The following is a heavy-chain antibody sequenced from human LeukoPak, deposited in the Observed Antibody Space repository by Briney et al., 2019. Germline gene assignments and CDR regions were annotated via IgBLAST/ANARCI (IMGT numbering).Heavy chain of an antibody. Sequence: ASVKVSCKASGYTSTDYYIHWVRQAPGQGLQWMGWINPNSGTNYAQKFQGRVTMTRDTSINTAYMELNRLRSDDTAIYCATGKVSGDDFDYWGQGTLVTVSS. CDR2: INPNSGT. CDR3: TGKVSGDDFDY. J-gene: IGHJ4*02. V-gene: IGHV1-2*02. CDR1: GYTSTDYY. D-gene: IGHD7-27*01.